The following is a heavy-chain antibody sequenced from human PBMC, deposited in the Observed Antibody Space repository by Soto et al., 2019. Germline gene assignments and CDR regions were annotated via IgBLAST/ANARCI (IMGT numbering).Heavy chain of an antibody. Sequence: GGSLRLSCAASGFTFSSYAMHWVRQAPGKGLEWVAVISYDGSNKYYADSVKGRFTISRDNSKNTLYLQMNSLRTEDTAVYYCARGPDSSTGYYGPFEYWGQGTLVTVSS. CDR3: ARGPDSSTGYYGPFEY. D-gene: IGHD3-9*01. CDR2: ISYDGSNK. CDR1: GFTFSSYA. V-gene: IGHV3-30-3*01. J-gene: IGHJ4*02.